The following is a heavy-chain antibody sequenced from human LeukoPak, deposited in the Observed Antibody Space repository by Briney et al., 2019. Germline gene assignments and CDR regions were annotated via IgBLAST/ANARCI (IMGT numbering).Heavy chain of an antibody. Sequence: SETLSLTCTVSGGSISSDHWSWIRQPPGKGLEWIGYIYYSGSTNYNPSLKSRVTISVDTSKNQFSLKLSSVTAADTAVYYCARPGGIAVDHDAFDIWGQGTMVTVSS. CDR2: IYYSGST. CDR1: GGSISSDH. D-gene: IGHD6-19*01. J-gene: IGHJ3*02. CDR3: ARPGGIAVDHDAFDI. V-gene: IGHV4-59*08.